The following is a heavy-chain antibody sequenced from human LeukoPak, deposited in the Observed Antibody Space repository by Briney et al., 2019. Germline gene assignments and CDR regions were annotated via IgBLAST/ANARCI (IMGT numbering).Heavy chain of an antibody. CDR1: GFTFDDYV. CDR2: ISWDGGSI. CDR3: VKDKRWAFDH. V-gene: IGHV3-43*01. Sequence: PGGSLRLSRAASGFTFDDYVMHWVRQAPGKGLEWVSLISWDGGSIYYADFVKGRFTISRDNSKNSLYLQMNSLRTEDTAVYYCVKDKRWAFDHWGQGTLVTVSS. J-gene: IGHJ4*02. D-gene: IGHD5-24*01.